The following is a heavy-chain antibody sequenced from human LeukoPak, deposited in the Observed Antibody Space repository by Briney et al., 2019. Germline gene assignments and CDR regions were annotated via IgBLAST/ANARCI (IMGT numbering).Heavy chain of an antibody. J-gene: IGHJ4*02. Sequence: PGGSLRLSCAASGFTFSSYAMSWVRQAPGKGLEWVSAISGSGGSTYYADSVKGRFTISRDTSKNTLYLQMNSLRAEDTAVYYCAKDPPPYYDILTGYSSYFDYWGQGTLVTVSS. CDR3: AKDPPPYYDILTGYSSYFDY. V-gene: IGHV3-23*01. D-gene: IGHD3-9*01. CDR2: ISGSGGST. CDR1: GFTFSSYA.